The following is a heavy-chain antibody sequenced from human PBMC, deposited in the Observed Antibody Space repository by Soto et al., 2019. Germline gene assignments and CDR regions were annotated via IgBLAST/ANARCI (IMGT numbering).Heavy chain of an antibody. V-gene: IGHV1-69*12. D-gene: IGHD6-19*01. Sequence: QVQLVQSGAEVKKPGSSVNVSCKASGGTFRSYAISWVRQAPGQGLEWMGGIIPIFGTANYAQKFQGRVTITADESTSTAYMELSSLRSEDTAVYYCARPVAGTFYYYGMDVWGQGTTVTVSS. CDR2: IIPIFGTA. J-gene: IGHJ6*02. CDR3: ARPVAGTFYYYGMDV. CDR1: GGTFRSYA.